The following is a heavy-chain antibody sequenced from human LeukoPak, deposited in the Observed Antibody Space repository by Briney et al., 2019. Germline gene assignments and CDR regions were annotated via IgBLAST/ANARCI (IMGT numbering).Heavy chain of an antibody. J-gene: IGHJ4*02. Sequence: GGSLRLSCAASGFTFSSYAMHWVRQAPGKGLEWVAVISYDGSNKYYADSVKGRFTISRDNSKNTLYLQMNSLRAEDTAVYYCAKDRSRVTTYYFDYWGQGTLVTVSS. CDR1: GFTFSSYA. V-gene: IGHV3-30-3*01. D-gene: IGHD4-17*01. CDR3: AKDRSRVTTYYFDY. CDR2: ISYDGSNK.